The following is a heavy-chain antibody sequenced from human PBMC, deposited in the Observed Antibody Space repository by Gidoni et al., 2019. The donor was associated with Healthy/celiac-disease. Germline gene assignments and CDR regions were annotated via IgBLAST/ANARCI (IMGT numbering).Heavy chain of an antibody. J-gene: IGHJ4*02. CDR3: AKDEGAVAGRREYYFDY. CDR1: GFTFSSYA. D-gene: IGHD6-19*01. Sequence: EVQLLESGGGLVQPGGSLRLSCAASGFTFSSYAMSWVRQAPGKGLEWVSAISGSGGSTYYADSVKGRFTISRDNSKNTLYLQMNSLRAEDTAVYYCAKDEGAVAGRREYYFDYWGQGTLVTVSS. CDR2: ISGSGGST. V-gene: IGHV3-23*01.